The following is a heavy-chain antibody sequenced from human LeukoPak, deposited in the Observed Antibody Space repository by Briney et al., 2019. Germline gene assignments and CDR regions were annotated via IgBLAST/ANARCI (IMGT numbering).Heavy chain of an antibody. CDR2: ISSSSYI. V-gene: IGHV3-21*01. Sequence: KPGGSLRLSCAASGFTFSSYSMNWVRQAPGKGLEWVSSISSSSYIYYADSVKGRSTISRDNAKNSLYLQMNSLRAEDTAVYYCARDFNGWFDPWGQGTLVTVSS. CDR1: GFTFSSYS. CDR3: ARDFNGWFDP. J-gene: IGHJ5*02.